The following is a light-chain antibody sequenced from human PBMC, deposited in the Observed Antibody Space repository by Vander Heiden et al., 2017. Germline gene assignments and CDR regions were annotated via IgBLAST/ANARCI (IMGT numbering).Light chain of an antibody. V-gene: IGLV2-14*03. J-gene: IGLJ3*02. Sequence: QSALTQPASVSGSPVQSITISCTGTSIDVGGYNYVSWYQQHPGKAHKLMIYDVRKRPAGVSNRFAGSKSGNTASLTISGLQDEDEADYYCSSYTSSSSLGFGGGTKLTVL. CDR1: SIDVGGYNY. CDR2: DVR. CDR3: SSYTSSSSLG.